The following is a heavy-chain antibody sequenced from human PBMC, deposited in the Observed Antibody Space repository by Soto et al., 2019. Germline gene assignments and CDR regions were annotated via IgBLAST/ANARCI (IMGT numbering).Heavy chain of an antibody. V-gene: IGHV1-24*01. Sequence: ASVKVSCKVSGYTLTGLSMHWVRQAPGKGLEWMGGFDPEDGETIYAQKFQGRVTMTEDTSTDTAYMELSSLRSEDTAVYYCATDFSAIAAAGVFGYWGQGTLVTVSS. CDR2: FDPEDGET. J-gene: IGHJ4*02. D-gene: IGHD6-13*01. CDR3: ATDFSAIAAAGVFGY. CDR1: GYTLTGLS.